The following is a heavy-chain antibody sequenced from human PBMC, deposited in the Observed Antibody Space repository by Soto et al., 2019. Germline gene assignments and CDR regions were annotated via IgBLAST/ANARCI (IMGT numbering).Heavy chain of an antibody. V-gene: IGHV3-23*01. Sequence: PGGSLRLSCAASGFTFSSYAMSWVRQAPGKGLEWVSAISGSGGSTYYADSVKGRFTISRDNSKNTLYLQMNSLRAEDTAVYYCARANYYDSSGYYLKRHDPNLFYYYYGMDVWGQGTTVTVSS. CDR3: ARANYYDSSGYYLKRHDPNLFYYYYGMDV. CDR2: ISGSGGST. CDR1: GFTFSSYA. J-gene: IGHJ6*02. D-gene: IGHD3-22*01.